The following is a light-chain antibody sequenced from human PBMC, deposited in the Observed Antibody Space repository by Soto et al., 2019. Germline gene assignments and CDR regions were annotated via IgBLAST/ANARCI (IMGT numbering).Light chain of an antibody. Sequence: ETVMTQSPATLSVSPGERATLSCRASQSLTSNLAWYQQKPGQPPRLLIYGASTRATDIPARFSGSGSGTEFTLTISSLQSEDFAVYFCQQYNTWPLTFGGGTKVEIK. CDR1: QSLTSN. J-gene: IGKJ4*01. V-gene: IGKV3-15*01. CDR3: QQYNTWPLT. CDR2: GAS.